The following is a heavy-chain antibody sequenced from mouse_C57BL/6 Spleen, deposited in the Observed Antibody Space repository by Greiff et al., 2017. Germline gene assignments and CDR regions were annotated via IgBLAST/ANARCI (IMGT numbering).Heavy chain of an antibody. CDR2: IYPGDGDT. Sequence: VQLQQSGPELVKPGASVKISCKASGYAFSSSWMNWVKQRPGKGLGWIGRIYPGDGDTNYNGKFKGKATLTADKSSSTAYMQLRSLTSEDSAVDFCARLRRYPYDFGYWGQGTTLTFAS. CDR3: ARLRRYPYDFGY. CDR1: GYAFSSSW. J-gene: IGHJ2*01. V-gene: IGHV1-82*01. D-gene: IGHD1-1*01.